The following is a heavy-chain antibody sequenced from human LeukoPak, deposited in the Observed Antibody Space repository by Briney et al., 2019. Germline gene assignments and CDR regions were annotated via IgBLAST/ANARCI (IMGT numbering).Heavy chain of an antibody. V-gene: IGHV5-51*01. CDR1: GFFFVNYW. D-gene: IGHD2-15*01. Sequence: GESLKISCKDSGFFFVNYWIAWVRQKPGKGLEWMGVIYPDDSDTRYSPSFQGQVSISVDKSISTAYLQWSSLKASDTAIYYCATSRYVAEGVYYTQDGSWGQGTLVTVSS. J-gene: IGHJ1*01. CDR3: ATSRYVAEGVYYTQDGS. CDR2: IYPDDSDT.